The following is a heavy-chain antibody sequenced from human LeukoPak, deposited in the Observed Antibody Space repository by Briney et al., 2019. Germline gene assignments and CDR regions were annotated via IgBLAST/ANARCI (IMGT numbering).Heavy chain of an antibody. J-gene: IGHJ6*02. CDR3: AKNGESTVPYGMDV. CDR1: GFTFSSYA. D-gene: IGHD4-17*01. V-gene: IGHV3-23*01. Sequence: GGSLRLSCAASGFTFSSYAMSWVRQAPGKGLEWVSGISDSGDSTHYADSVKGRFTISRDNSKKTLYLQMNSLRAEDTAVYYCAKNGESTVPYGMDVWGQGTTVTVSS. CDR2: ISDSGDST.